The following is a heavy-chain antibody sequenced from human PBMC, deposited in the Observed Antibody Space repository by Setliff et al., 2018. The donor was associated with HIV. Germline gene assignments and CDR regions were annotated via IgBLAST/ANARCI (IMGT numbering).Heavy chain of an antibody. CDR1: GFTFSSYG. CDR3: AKDLGLREGSSPFDN. Sequence: GGSLRLSCAASGFTFSSYGMHWLRQAPGKGLEWVTFIRYDGSDIHYADSVKGRFTISRDNSKNTLYLQMNSLRVEDAAVYYCAKDLGLREGSSPFDNWGQGTLVTVSS. V-gene: IGHV3-30*02. D-gene: IGHD3-16*01. CDR2: IRYDGSDI. J-gene: IGHJ4*02.